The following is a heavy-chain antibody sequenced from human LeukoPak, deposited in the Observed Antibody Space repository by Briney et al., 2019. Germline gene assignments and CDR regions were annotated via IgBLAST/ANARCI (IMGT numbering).Heavy chain of an antibody. CDR3: AKDDAWLQYND. CDR2: ISYDGSNK. Sequence: PGGSLRLSCAASGFTFSSYAMHWVRQAPGKGLEWVAVISYDGSNKYYADSVKGRFTISRDNSKNTLYLQMNSLRAEDTAVYYCAKDDAWLQYNDWGQGTLVTVSS. J-gene: IGHJ4*02. V-gene: IGHV3-30*04. D-gene: IGHD5-24*01. CDR1: GFTFSSYA.